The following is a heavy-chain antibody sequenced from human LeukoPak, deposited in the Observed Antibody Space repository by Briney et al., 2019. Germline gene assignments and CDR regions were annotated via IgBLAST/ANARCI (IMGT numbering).Heavy chain of an antibody. V-gene: IGHV1-69*02. CDR1: GGTFISYT. Sequence: ASVKVSCKASGGTFISYTISWVRQAPGQGLEWMGRIIPILGIANYAQKFQGRVTITADKSTSTAYMELSSLRSEDTAVYYCARVPDSCGGDCSLDYWGQGTLVTVSS. CDR2: IIPILGIA. D-gene: IGHD2-21*02. CDR3: ARVPDSCGGDCSLDY. J-gene: IGHJ4*02.